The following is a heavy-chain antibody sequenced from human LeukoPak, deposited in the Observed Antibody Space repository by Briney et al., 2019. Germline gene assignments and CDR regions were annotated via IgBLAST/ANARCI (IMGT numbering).Heavy chain of an antibody. Sequence: GGSLRLSCAASGFTFSSYWMSWVRQASGKGLEWVANIKQDGSEKYYVDSVKGRFTISRDNAKNSLYLQMNSLRAEDTAVYYCAREGCSGGSCYYLYWGQGTLVTVSS. D-gene: IGHD2-15*01. CDR1: GFTFSSYW. CDR3: AREGCSGGSCYYLY. V-gene: IGHV3-7*01. J-gene: IGHJ4*02. CDR2: IKQDGSEK.